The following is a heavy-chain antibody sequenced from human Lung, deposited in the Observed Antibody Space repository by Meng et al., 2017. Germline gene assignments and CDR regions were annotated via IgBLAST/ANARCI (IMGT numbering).Heavy chain of an antibody. V-gene: IGHV3-23*01. Sequence: EVQLLESGGGLVQPGGSPRLSCVASGFTFSSYAMTWVLHAPGKGLEWVSSISGSGGSTYYADSVRGRFTISRDNSKNTVYLQMNSLRAEDTAIYYCVRRIEYSSSSGYWGQGTLVTVSS. CDR3: VRRIEYSSSSGY. CDR1: GFTFSSYA. D-gene: IGHD6-6*01. J-gene: IGHJ4*02. CDR2: ISGSGGST.